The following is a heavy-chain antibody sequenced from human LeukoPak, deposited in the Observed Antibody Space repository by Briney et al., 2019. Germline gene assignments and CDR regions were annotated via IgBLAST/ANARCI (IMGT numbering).Heavy chain of an antibody. Sequence: GGCLRLSCAASGFSFTNAWMSWVREAPGEGLGWVARIKSKPDGGTTDYTATVKDRLIISRDTSKNTRYLKMNNLKTEDTAVYYCTTDRGIASDLLFDFWGQGTLVTVSS. CDR3: TTDRGIASDLLFDF. CDR2: IKSKPDGGTT. D-gene: IGHD6-13*01. J-gene: IGHJ4*02. V-gene: IGHV3-15*01. CDR1: GFSFTNAW.